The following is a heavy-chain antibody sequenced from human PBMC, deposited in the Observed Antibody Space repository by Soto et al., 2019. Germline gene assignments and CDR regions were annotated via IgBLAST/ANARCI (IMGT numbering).Heavy chain of an antibody. D-gene: IGHD1-26*01. Sequence: SETLSLTCTVSGGSISSSSYYWGWIRQPPGKGLEWIGSIYYSGSTYYNPSLKSRVTISVDTSKNQFSLKLSSVTAADTAVYYCARLGSYYGPIDYWGQGTLVTVSS. V-gene: IGHV4-39*01. CDR1: GGSISSSSYY. CDR2: IYYSGST. J-gene: IGHJ4*02. CDR3: ARLGSYYGPIDY.